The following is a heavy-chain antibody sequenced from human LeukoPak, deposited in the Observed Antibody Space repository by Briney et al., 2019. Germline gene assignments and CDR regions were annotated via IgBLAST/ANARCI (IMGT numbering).Heavy chain of an antibody. D-gene: IGHD6-19*01. J-gene: IGHJ5*02. CDR3: ARHGVSTGWSLYNWLDP. CDR1: GASISSRNYY. CDR2: IYFSGST. Sequence: SETLSLTCTVSGASISSRNYYWDWIRQPPGKGLEWIGSIYFSGSTYYNPSLKSRVTVSVDTSKNQFSLKLSSVTAADTAVYYCARHGVSTGWSLYNWLDPWGQGTLVTVSS. V-gene: IGHV4-39*01.